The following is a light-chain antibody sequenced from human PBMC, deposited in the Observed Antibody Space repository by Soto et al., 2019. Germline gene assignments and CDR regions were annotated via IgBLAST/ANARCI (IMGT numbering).Light chain of an antibody. V-gene: IGKV1-5*01. CDR1: QSISSW. CDR2: DAS. Sequence: IQMTQSPSTLSASVLDIFTITCRASQSISSWLSWYQQKPGKAPKLLIYDASSLESGVPSRFSGSGSGTEFTLTISSLQPDDFATYYCQQYKSYPLTFGGGTKVDI. J-gene: IGKJ4*01. CDR3: QQYKSYPLT.